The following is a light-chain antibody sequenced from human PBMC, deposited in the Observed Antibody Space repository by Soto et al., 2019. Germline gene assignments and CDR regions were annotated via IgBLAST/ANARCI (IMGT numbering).Light chain of an antibody. CDR3: RSYTSSSTVV. V-gene: IGLV2-14*01. CDR1: SSDVGGYNY. J-gene: IGLJ2*01. Sequence: QSALTQPASVSGSPGQWITISCTGTSSDVGGYNYVSWYQQHPGKAPKLMIYEVSNRPSGVSNRFSGSKSGNTASLTISGLQAEDEDDYYCRSYTSSSTVVFGGGTKLTVL. CDR2: EVS.